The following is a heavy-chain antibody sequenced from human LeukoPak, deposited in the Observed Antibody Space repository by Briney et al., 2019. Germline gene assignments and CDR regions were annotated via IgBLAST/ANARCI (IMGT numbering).Heavy chain of an antibody. D-gene: IGHD3-22*01. CDR3: ARGSYYDSSGYYLTTTTKFDY. V-gene: IGHV3-30*04. J-gene: IGHJ4*02. CDR1: GFTFSSYA. Sequence: GGSLRLSCAASGFTFSSYAMHWVRQAPGKGLEWVAVISYDGSNKYYADSVKGRFTISRDNSKNTLYLQMNSLRAEDTAVYYCARGSYYDSSGYYLTTTTKFDYWAREPWSPSPQ. CDR2: ISYDGSNK.